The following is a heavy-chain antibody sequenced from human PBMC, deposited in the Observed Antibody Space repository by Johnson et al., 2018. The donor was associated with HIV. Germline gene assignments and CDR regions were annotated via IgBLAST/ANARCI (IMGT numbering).Heavy chain of an antibody. CDR1: RFT. Sequence: EVQLVESGGGLVQPGGSLRLSCAASRFTFSSSWNGGSPGYADSVKCRFTISRDNAKNSMYLQMNSLRAEDTAVYYCALLRGAAGDDAFDIWGQGTMVTVSS. CDR3: ALLRGAAGDDAFDI. J-gene: IGHJ3*02. CDR2: SSWNGGSP. D-gene: IGHD6-13*01. V-gene: IGHV3-20*04.